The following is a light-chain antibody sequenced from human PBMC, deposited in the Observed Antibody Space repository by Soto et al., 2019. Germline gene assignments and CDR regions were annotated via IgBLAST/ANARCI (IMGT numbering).Light chain of an antibody. V-gene: IGLV1-44*01. CDR2: SNY. CDR3: AAWDGSLNGLYV. J-gene: IGLJ1*01. Sequence: QSVLTRAPSASGTPGQRVTISCSGSSSNVGSLSVDWYQHLPGTAPKLLIHSNYQRPSGVPDRFSGSKSGTSASLAINGLQSEDEADYYCAAWDGSLNGLYVFGTGTKVTVL. CDR1: SSNVGSLS.